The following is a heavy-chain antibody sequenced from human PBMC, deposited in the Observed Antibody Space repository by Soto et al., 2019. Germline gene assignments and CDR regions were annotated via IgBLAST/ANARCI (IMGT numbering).Heavy chain of an antibody. Sequence: SETLSLTCTVSGGSISSYYWSWIRQPPGKGLEWIGYIYYSGGTNYNPSLKSRVTISVDTSKNQFSLKLSSVTAADTAVYYCAREKRLLLWFGELDYYYYMDVWGKGTTVTVSS. V-gene: IGHV4-59*01. CDR1: GGSISSYY. J-gene: IGHJ6*03. CDR2: IYYSGGT. CDR3: AREKRLLLWFGELDYYYYMDV. D-gene: IGHD3-10*01.